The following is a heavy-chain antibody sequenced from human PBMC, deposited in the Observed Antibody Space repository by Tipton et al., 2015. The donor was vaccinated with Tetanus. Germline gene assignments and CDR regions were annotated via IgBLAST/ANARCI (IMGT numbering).Heavy chain of an antibody. Sequence: SLRLSCAVSGLTVSINSMSWVRQAPGKGLEWVSSISARSDYVYYADSVKGRFTVSRDNANDSLYLQMSRLRVEDTAVYYCARPQGPAAFDIWGQGTMVTVSS. V-gene: IGHV3-21*06. J-gene: IGHJ3*02. CDR2: ISARSDYV. CDR3: ARPQGPAAFDI. CDR1: GLTVSINS.